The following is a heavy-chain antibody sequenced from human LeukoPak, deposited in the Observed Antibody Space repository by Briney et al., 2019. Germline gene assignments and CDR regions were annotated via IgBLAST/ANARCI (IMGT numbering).Heavy chain of an antibody. CDR2: FDPEDGET. CDR1: GYTLTELP. Sequence: VASVKVSCKVSGYTLTELPMHWVRQAPGKGLEWMGGFDPEDGETIYAQEFQGRVTMTEDTSTDTAYMEVTSLRSEDTAVYYCARGFDGLRLKGQYFDYWGQGTLVTVSS. J-gene: IGHJ4*02. D-gene: IGHD5/OR15-5a*01. CDR3: ARGFDGLRLKGQYFDY. V-gene: IGHV1-24*01.